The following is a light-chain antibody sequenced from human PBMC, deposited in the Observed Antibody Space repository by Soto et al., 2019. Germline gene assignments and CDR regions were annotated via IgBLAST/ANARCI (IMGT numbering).Light chain of an antibody. V-gene: IGKV4-1*01. CDR3: QQYYRPWT. CDR2: WAS. Sequence: DIVMTQSPDSLAVSLGERATINCKSSQSVLYSSNNKNYLAWYRQKPGQPPKLLIYWASTRESGVPDRFSGIGSETDFTLTISNLKAEDGAVYYCQQYYRPWTFGQGTKVEIK. J-gene: IGKJ1*01. CDR1: QSVLYSSNNKNY.